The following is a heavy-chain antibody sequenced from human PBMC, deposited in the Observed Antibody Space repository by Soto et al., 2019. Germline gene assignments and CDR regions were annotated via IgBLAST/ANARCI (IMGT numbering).Heavy chain of an antibody. D-gene: IGHD2-2*01. J-gene: IGHJ6*02. CDR1: GYTFTSYD. CDR2: MNPNSGNT. V-gene: IGHV1-8*01. CDR3: ARGVLGHCSSTSCYYYYGMDV. Sequence: ASVKVSCKASGYTFTSYDINWVRQATGQGLEWMGWMNPNSGNTGYAQKFQGRVTMTRNTSISTAYMELSSLRSEDTAVYYCARGVLGHCSSTSCYYYYGMDVWGQGTTVTVSS.